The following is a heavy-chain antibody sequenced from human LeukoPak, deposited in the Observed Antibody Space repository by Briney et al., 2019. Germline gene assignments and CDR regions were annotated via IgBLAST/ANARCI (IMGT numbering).Heavy chain of an antibody. V-gene: IGHV3-64*04. D-gene: IGHD6-19*01. CDR1: GFTFSSYA. J-gene: IGHJ4*02. CDR2: ISSNGGST. CDR3: ASLDYSSGWYTADY. Sequence: GGSLRLSCSASGFTFSSYAMHWVRQAPGKGLEYVSAISSNGGSTYYADSVKGRFTISRDNSKNTLYLQMNSLRAEDTAVYYCASLDYSSGWYTADYWGQGTLVTVSS.